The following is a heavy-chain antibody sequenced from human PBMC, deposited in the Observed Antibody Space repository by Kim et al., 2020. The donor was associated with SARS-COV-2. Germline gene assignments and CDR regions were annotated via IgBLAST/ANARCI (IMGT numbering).Heavy chain of an antibody. V-gene: IGHV4-59*01. D-gene: IGHD1-1*01. Sequence: AHRKCHVTISVDTSKNQFSLKLSSGTAADTAVYYCARARTGDGMDVWGQGTTVTVSS. J-gene: IGHJ6*02. CDR3: ARARTGDGMDV.